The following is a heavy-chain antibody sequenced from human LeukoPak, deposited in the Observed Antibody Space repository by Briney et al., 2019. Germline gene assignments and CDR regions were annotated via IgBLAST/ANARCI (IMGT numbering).Heavy chain of an antibody. D-gene: IGHD3-22*01. J-gene: IGHJ4*02. CDR2: ISGSGDST. Sequence: GGSLRLSCAASGFTFSRYAMSWVRQAPGKGLEWVSAISGSGDSTYYVDSVKGRFTISRDNSKNTLYLQMTSLRAEDTAVYYCAKDQVWIVVGSFDYWGQGTLVTVSS. V-gene: IGHV3-23*01. CDR3: AKDQVWIVVGSFDY. CDR1: GFTFSRYA.